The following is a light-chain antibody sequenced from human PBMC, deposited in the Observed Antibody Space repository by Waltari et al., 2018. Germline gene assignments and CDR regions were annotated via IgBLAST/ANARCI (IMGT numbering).Light chain of an antibody. CDR2: KVS. V-gene: IGKV2-30*01. J-gene: IGKJ5*01. Sequence: DVGLTQSPLTLPVTLGQPASISCRSSQSVVYTDGISYLNWFHQRPAQAPRRLIYKVSNRDSGVPARFSGGGSGTNFTLMISSVEAEDFGVYFCMQDTHWPVTFGQGTRLEIK. CDR1: QSVVYTDGISY. CDR3: MQDTHWPVT.